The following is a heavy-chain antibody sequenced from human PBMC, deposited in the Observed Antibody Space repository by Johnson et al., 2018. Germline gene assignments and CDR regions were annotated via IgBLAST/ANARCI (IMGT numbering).Heavy chain of an antibody. CDR3: ARENEDIVVVPAAIGMDV. CDR2: IYPSGST. CDR1: GGSISSYY. D-gene: IGHD2-2*01. Sequence: QVQLQESGPGLVKPSETLSLTCTVSGGSISSYYWSWIRQPAGKGLEWIGRIYPSGSTDYNPPLKSRVTMSVDTSKNQLSQKLSSVTAADPAVYYRARENEDIVVVPAAIGMDVWGQGTTVTVSS. V-gene: IGHV4-4*07. J-gene: IGHJ6*02.